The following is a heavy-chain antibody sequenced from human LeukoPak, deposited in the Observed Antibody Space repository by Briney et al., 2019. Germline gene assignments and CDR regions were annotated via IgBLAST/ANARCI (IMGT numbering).Heavy chain of an antibody. J-gene: IGHJ4*02. CDR3: AQNSRDGYNFRFLFDY. Sequence: SVKVSCKASGGTFSSYAISWVRQAPGQGLEWMGGIIPIFGTANYAQKFQGRVTITADESTSTAYMELSSLRSEDTAVYYCAQNSRDGYNFRFLFDYWGQGTLVTVSS. D-gene: IGHD5-24*01. V-gene: IGHV1-69*13. CDR1: GGTFSSYA. CDR2: IIPIFGTA.